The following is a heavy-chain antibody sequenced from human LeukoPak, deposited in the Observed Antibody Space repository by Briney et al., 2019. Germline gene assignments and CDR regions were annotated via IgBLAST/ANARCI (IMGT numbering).Heavy chain of an antibody. V-gene: IGHV4-34*01. CDR1: GGSFSGYY. D-gene: IGHD6-19*01. CDR3: ARVSLGQEQWLARAPNTFDI. CDR2: INHSGST. Sequence: SETLSLTCAVYGGSFSGYYWSWIRQPPGKGLEWIGEINHSGSTNYNPSLKSRVTISVDTSKNQFSLKLTSVTAADTAVYFCARVSLGQEQWLARAPNTFDIWGQGTMVTVSS. J-gene: IGHJ3*02.